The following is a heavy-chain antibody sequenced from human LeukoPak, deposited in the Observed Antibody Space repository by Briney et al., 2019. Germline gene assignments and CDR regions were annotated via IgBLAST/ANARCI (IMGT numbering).Heavy chain of an antibody. Sequence: GGSLGLSCAASGFTFSGSAMHWVRQASVRGLEWVGRIRSKANSYATAYAASVKGRFTISRDDSKNTAYLQMNSLKTEDTAVYYCTSQYSSSPTGYWGQGTLVTVSS. V-gene: IGHV3-73*01. CDR1: GFTFSGSA. CDR2: IRSKANSYAT. D-gene: IGHD6-6*01. CDR3: TSQYSSSPTGY. J-gene: IGHJ4*02.